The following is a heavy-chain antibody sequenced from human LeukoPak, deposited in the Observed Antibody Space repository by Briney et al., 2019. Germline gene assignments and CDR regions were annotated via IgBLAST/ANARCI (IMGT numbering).Heavy chain of an antibody. V-gene: IGHV3-48*04. Sequence: GGSLRLSCAASGFAFSSYSMNWVRQAPGKGLEWPSYIRGSGSTIYYTDPVKGRFTISRDNAKNSLYLQMNSLRAEDTAVYYCARMNYISSGWGAPFDYWGQGTLVTVSS. CDR1: GFAFSSYS. CDR2: IRGSGSTI. J-gene: IGHJ4*02. D-gene: IGHD1-7*01. CDR3: ARMNYISSGWGAPFDY.